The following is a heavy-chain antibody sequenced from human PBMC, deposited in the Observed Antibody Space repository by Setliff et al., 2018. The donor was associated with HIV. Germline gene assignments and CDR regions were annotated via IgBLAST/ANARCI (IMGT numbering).Heavy chain of an antibody. CDR2: ISPYDAAR. CDR1: GYTFTNNF. V-gene: IGHV1-2*07. CDR3: ARQLYNSLDF. D-gene: IGHD1-1*01. Sequence: ASVKVSCKASGYTFTNNFIHWVRQAPGQGLEWMGWISPYDAARKISHKFRGRVSLTTDTSINTAYMELGGLHSDDTAVYYCARQLYNSLDFWGQGALVTVSS. J-gene: IGHJ4*02.